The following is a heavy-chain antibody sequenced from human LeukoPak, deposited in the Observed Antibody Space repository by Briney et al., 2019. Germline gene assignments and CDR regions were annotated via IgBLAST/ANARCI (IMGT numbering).Heavy chain of an antibody. CDR2: IYYSGST. CDR1: AGSTSSYY. Sequence: PSETLSLTCTVSAGSTSSYYWSWIRQPPGNGLEWNGYIYYSGSTNYNPSLKSRVTISVDTSKNQFSLKLSSVTAADTAVYYCARQLGGYSGYDRYYFDYWGQGTLVTVSS. CDR3: ARQLGGYSGYDRYYFDY. J-gene: IGHJ4*02. D-gene: IGHD5-12*01. V-gene: IGHV4-59*08.